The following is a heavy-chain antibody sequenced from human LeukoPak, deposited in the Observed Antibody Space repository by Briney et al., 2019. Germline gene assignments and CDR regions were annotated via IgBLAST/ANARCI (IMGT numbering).Heavy chain of an antibody. CDR1: GFTFSSYS. Sequence: GGSLRLSCAASGFTFSSYSMNWVRQAPGKGLEWVSSISSSSSYIYYADSVKGRFTISRDNAKNSLYLQMNSLRAEDAAVYYCARDYSTPTFDYWGQGTLVNVSS. J-gene: IGHJ4*02. V-gene: IGHV3-21*01. CDR2: ISSSSSYI. CDR3: ARDYSTPTFDY. D-gene: IGHD6-13*01.